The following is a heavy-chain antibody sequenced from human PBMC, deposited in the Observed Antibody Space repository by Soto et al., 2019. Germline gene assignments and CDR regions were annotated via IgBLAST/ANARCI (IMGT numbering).Heavy chain of an antibody. J-gene: IGHJ4*02. CDR3: ASSVAAPSSQFDY. Sequence: QLQLVQSGAEVKKTGSSVKVSCKASGYTFTYRYLHWVRQAPGQALEWMGWITPFNGNTNYAQKFQDRVTITRDRSMSTAYMELSSLRSEDTAMYYCASSVAAPSSQFDYWGQGTLVTVSS. V-gene: IGHV1-45*02. CDR1: GYTFTYRY. CDR2: ITPFNGNT. D-gene: IGHD6-6*01.